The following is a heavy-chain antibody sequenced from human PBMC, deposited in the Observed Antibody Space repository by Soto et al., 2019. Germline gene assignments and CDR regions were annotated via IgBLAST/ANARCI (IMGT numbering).Heavy chain of an antibody. Sequence: SVKVSCKATGGTFGSDAITWVRQAPGKGLEWVGRIIAIFGTTNYAQNIQGRVTISADKSTQTSYVELHSLTTDDTALYYCARDRTDSDYYTNGLDPWGQGTQVTVSS. CDR1: GGTFGSDA. D-gene: IGHD3-22*01. CDR3: ARDRTDSDYYTNGLDP. V-gene: IGHV1-69*06. J-gene: IGHJ5*02. CDR2: IIAIFGTT.